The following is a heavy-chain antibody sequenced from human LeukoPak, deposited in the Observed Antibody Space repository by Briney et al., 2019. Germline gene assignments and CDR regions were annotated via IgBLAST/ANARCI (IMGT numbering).Heavy chain of an antibody. CDR3: ATSSPRNYFDH. D-gene: IGHD1-14*01. CDR1: GFIFSTYG. V-gene: IGHV3-33*01. J-gene: IGHJ4*02. Sequence: GGSLRLSCAASGFIFSTYGLHWVRQSPGRGLEWVAVIWYDGSQRYYADSVKGRFTISRDDSQNTIYLQMDSLRAEDTAVYYCATSSPRNYFDHWGQGTLVTVSS. CDR2: IWYDGSQR.